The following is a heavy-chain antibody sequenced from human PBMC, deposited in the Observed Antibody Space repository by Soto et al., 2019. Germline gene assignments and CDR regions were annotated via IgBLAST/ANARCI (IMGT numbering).Heavy chain of an antibody. V-gene: IGHV5-51*01. CDR2: IYPGDSDT. J-gene: IGHJ4*02. CDR3: ARVNDYGDYFAY. Sequence: GESLKIPCEGSGYSFSRYWIGWVRQMPGKGLEWMGIIYPGDSDTRYSPSFQGQVTISADTSISTAYLQWSSLKASDTAMYYCARVNDYGDYFAYWGQGTLVTVSS. CDR1: GYSFSRYW. D-gene: IGHD4-17*01.